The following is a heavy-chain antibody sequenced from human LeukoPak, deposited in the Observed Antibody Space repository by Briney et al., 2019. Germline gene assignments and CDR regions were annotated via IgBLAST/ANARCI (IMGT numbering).Heavy chain of an antibody. CDR2: IYPGDSES. J-gene: IGHJ4*02. CDR3: AKVTAHGFSDY. CDR1: GYSFTSYW. D-gene: IGHD5-18*01. Sequence: GESLKISCKVSGYSFTSYWIGWVRQMPGKGLEWMGIIYPGDSESRYSPSLQGQVTISADKSISTAYLQWSSLKASDTAMYYCAKVTAHGFSDYWGQGTLVTVSS. V-gene: IGHV5-51*01.